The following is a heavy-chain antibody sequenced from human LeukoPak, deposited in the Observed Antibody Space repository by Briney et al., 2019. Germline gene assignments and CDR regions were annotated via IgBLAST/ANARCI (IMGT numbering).Heavy chain of an antibody. CDR1: GLTFGDYT. D-gene: IGHD1-26*01. Sequence: GGSLRLSCEASGLTFGDYTMHWVRQAPGKGLEWVSLISRNGAATKYADSVRGRFTVSRDNSKNSLYLQMNSLRTEDTALYYCAKDEGSGSYYDYLDYWGQGTLVTVSS. V-gene: IGHV3-43*01. CDR2: ISRNGAAT. J-gene: IGHJ4*02. CDR3: AKDEGSGSYYDYLDY.